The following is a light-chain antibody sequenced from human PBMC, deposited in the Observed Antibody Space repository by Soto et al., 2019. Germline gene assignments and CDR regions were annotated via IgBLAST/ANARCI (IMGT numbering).Light chain of an antibody. CDR2: WAS. V-gene: IGKV4-1*01. CDR1: QSVIHTSNNKSY. Sequence: DIVMTQSPDSLAVSLGERATINCKSSQSVIHTSNNKSYLAWYQQKEGQPPELLLYWASARDSGVPDRFSGSGSGTDFTLTISRLQAEDVEVYYCQQYYSNPRTFGQGTKVDIK. CDR3: QQYYSNPRT. J-gene: IGKJ2*01.